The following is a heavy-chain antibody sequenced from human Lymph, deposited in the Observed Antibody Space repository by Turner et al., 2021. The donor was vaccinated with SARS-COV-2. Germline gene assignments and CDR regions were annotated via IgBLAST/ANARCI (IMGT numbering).Heavy chain of an antibody. V-gene: IGHV4-59*08. J-gene: IGHJ6*02. CDR3: ARHQGSTSGYDHGMNV. CDR1: GGSISSTS. CDR2: FYKIGSI. Sequence: QVQLQESGPGLVRPSETLSLTCNVSGGSISSTSWSWIRQSPGRGLEWIGYFYKIGSIDYNPTLRSRVTISVDTSKNQLSLNLISVTAADTAVYYCARHQGSTSGYDHGMNVWGQGTAVIVSS. D-gene: IGHD1-1*01.